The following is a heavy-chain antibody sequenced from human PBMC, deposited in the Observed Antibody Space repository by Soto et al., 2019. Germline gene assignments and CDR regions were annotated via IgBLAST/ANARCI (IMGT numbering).Heavy chain of an antibody. CDR3: ERSTGNWGFDS. Sequence: ASVKVSCKASGYTCTSYDITWLRHATGQRFEEMGWMNHNSGNTGYAQKFQGRVTMTRDTSIKTAYMELSSLRSDETAVYYCERSTGNWGFDSCGLRSLVPVSS. CDR2: MNHNSGNT. D-gene: IGHD7-27*01. V-gene: IGHV1-8*01. CDR1: GYTCTSYD. J-gene: IGHJ4*02.